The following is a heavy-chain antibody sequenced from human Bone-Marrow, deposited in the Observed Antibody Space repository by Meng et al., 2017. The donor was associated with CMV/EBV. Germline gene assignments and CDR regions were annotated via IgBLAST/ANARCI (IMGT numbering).Heavy chain of an antibody. J-gene: IGHJ3*02. CDR1: GFTVSSNY. CDR3: ARWGSFLAAIDQEDAFDI. D-gene: IGHD2/OR15-2a*01. Sequence: GESLKISCAASGFTVSSNYMRWVRQAPGKGLEWVSVIYSGGSTYYADSVKGRFTTSRDNSKNTLYLQMNSLRAEDTAVYYCARWGSFLAAIDQEDAFDIWGQGTMVTVAS. V-gene: IGHV3-53*01. CDR2: IYSGGST.